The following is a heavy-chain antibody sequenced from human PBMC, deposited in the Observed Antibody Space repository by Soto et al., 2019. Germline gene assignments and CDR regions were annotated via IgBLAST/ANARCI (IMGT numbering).Heavy chain of an antibody. V-gene: IGHV3-48*02. CDR1: GFTFNTYS. Sequence: PGGSLRLSCAASGFTFNTYSMNWVRQAPGKGLEWVSFISSSVSPIYYADSVKGRFTISRDNAKNSLYLHMNSLRDEDTAVYYCARICRDGYNREVGAMDVWGQGTTVTVSS. CDR3: ARICRDGYNREVGAMDV. D-gene: IGHD5-12*01. CDR2: ISSSVSPI. J-gene: IGHJ6*02.